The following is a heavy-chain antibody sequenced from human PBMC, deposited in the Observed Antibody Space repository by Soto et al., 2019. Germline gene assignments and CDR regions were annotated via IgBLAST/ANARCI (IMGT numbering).Heavy chain of an antibody. J-gene: IGHJ4*02. CDR2: ISAYNGNT. V-gene: IGHV1-18*01. CDR3: ARDTGCSGGSCYFKPVEHFDY. D-gene: IGHD2-15*01. CDR1: GYTFTSYG. Sequence: ASVKVSCKASGYTFTSYGISWVRQAPGQGLEWMGWISAYNGNTNYAQKLQGRVTMTTDTSTSTAYMELRSLRSDDTAVYYCARDTGCSGGSCYFKPVEHFDYWGQGTLVTVSS.